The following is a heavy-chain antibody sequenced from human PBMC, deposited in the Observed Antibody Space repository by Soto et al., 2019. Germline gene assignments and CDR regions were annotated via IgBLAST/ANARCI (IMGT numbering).Heavy chain of an antibody. J-gene: IGHJ6*02. CDR1: GYTFTSYD. Sequence: QVQLVQSGAEVKKPGASVKVSCKASGYTFTSYDINWVRQATGQGLEWMGWMNPNSGNTGYAQKFQGRVTMTRNTSISTAYMELSSLRSEDTAVYSCARLSVAVAGTVFARGYGMDVWGQGTTATVSS. D-gene: IGHD6-19*01. CDR3: ARLSVAVAGTVFARGYGMDV. V-gene: IGHV1-8*01. CDR2: MNPNSGNT.